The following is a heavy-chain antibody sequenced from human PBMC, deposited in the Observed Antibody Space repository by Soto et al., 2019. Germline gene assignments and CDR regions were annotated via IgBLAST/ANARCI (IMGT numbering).Heavy chain of an antibody. CDR2: IIPIFGSA. V-gene: IGHV1-69*01. Sequence: QVQLVQSGAEVKKPGSSVKVSCKASGGTFSSYAISWVRQARGQGLEWMGGIIPIFGSANYAQKFQGRVTITADESTSTAYMELSSLRSEDTAVYYCASAYYDSSGYYLDDYWGQGTLVTVSS. J-gene: IGHJ4*02. CDR1: GGTFSSYA. D-gene: IGHD3-22*01. CDR3: ASAYYDSSGYYLDDY.